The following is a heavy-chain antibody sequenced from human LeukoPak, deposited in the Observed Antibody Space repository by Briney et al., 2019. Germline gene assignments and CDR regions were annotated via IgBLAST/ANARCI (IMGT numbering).Heavy chain of an antibody. J-gene: IGHJ4*01. Sequence: GGSLRLSCAASGFTISGFWMHWVRQVPGEGLVWVARMNSAGTTINYEDSVKGRFNRSRDNVRNTLHLQMNNLSLEDTAVYFCIREVQVRASASLGLWGRGTLVTVS. CDR1: GFTISGFW. V-gene: IGHV3-74*01. D-gene: IGHD1-1*01. CDR2: MNSAGTTI. CDR3: IREVQVRASASLGL.